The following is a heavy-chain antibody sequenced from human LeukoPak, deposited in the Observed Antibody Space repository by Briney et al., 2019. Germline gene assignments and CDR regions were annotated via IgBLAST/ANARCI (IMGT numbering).Heavy chain of an antibody. CDR1: GFTVSWNY. CDR2: IYRGGDT. V-gene: IGHV3-66*02. D-gene: IGHD3-22*01. J-gene: IGHJ2*01. Sequence: GGSLRFSCAVSGFTVSWNYMSWVRQAPGKGLEWVSVIYRGGDTYYADSVKGRFTISRDNSENTMYLQMNTLGTEDTAVYYCVKEEGDSSGYYYKYWYFDLWGRGTLVTVSS. CDR3: VKEEGDSSGYYYKYWYFDL.